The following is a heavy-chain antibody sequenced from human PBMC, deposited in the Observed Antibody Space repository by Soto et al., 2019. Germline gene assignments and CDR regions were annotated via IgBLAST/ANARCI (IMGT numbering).Heavy chain of an antibody. V-gene: IGHV3-33*01. CDR1: GFTFSSYG. D-gene: IGHD2-2*01. CDR3: ARNTIYCSSTSCHRPFYYYYGMDV. CDR2: IWYDGSNK. Sequence: GGSLRLSCAASGFTFSSYGMHWVRQAPGKGLEWVAVIWYDGSNKYYADSVKGRFTISRDNSKNTLYLQMNSLRAEDTAVYYCARNTIYCSSTSCHRPFYYYYGMDVWGQGTTVTVSS. J-gene: IGHJ6*02.